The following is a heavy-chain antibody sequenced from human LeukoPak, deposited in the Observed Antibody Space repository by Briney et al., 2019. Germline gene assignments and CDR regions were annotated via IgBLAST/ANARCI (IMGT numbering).Heavy chain of an antibody. CDR2: ISINSGGT. Sequence: ASVKVTCKASGDTVTGSFIHWVRQAPGQGLEWMGWISINSGGTKYAQNFQGRVTMTRDTSITTAYMELSRLTSDDTAVYYCARADPIDYWGPGTLVTVSS. J-gene: IGHJ4*02. V-gene: IGHV1-2*02. CDR3: ARADPIDY. CDR1: GDTVTGSF.